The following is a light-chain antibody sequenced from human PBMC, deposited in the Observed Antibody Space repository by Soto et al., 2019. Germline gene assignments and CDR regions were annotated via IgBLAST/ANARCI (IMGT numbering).Light chain of an antibody. CDR2: GGS. J-gene: IGKJ3*01. Sequence: DIQMTQSPSSLAASVGERGTITCRASQNIHSFLNWYQRKPGKAPQVLIYGGSALQSGVPSRFSGSGSGTDFTLTISSLQPEDFASYFCQQSYNIPFTFGPGTKVDIK. CDR3: QQSYNIPFT. CDR1: QNIHSF. V-gene: IGKV1-39*01.